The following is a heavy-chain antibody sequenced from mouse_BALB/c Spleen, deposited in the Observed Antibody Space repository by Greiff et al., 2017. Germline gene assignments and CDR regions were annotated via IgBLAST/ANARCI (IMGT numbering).Heavy chain of an antibody. CDR3: ATGKMRPPWYFDD. J-gene: IGHJ1*01. CDR1: GYTFTSYV. CDR2: INPYNDGT. Sequence: EVKLQESGPELVKPGASVKMSCKASGYTFTSYVMHWVKQKPGQGLEWIGYINPYNDGTKYNEKFKGKATLASDKSSSTAYMDLSSLTSEDSAVYYVATGKMRPPWYFDDWGAGTTVTVSS. V-gene: IGHV1-14*01. D-gene: IGHD1-1*01.